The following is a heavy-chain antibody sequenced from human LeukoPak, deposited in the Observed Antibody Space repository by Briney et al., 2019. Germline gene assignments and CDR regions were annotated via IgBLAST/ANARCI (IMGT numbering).Heavy chain of an antibody. V-gene: IGHV4-59*01. J-gene: IGHJ4*02. CDR1: GGSISSYY. CDR3: ARELKEYYCDSSGSVGYYFDY. Sequence: SETLSLTCPVSGGSISSYYWSWIRQPPGKGLEWIGYIYYSGSTNYNPSLKSRVTISVDTSKNQFSLKLSSVTAADTAVYYCARELKEYYCDSSGSVGYYFDYWGQGTLVTVSS. D-gene: IGHD3-22*01. CDR2: IYYSGST.